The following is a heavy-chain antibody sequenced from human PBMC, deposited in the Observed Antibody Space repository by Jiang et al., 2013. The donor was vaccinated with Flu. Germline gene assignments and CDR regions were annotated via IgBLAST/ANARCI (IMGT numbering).Heavy chain of an antibody. J-gene: IGHJ6*02. CDR2: VYYSGST. D-gene: IGHD3-3*01. CDR3: ARDYDFWTTGGGLDV. Sequence: YWSWIRQPPRKGLEWIGHVYYSGSTKYNPSLKSRVTISVDTSKNQFSLKLSSVTAADTAVYYCARDYDFWTTGGGLDVWGQGATVTVSS. V-gene: IGHV4-59*01. CDR1: Y.